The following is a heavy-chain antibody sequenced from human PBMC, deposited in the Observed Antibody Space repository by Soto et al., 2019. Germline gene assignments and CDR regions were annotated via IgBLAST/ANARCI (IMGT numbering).Heavy chain of an antibody. CDR1: GFTFSTSW. Sequence: SVGSLRLSCAASGFTFSTSWMDWVRQTPGKGLEWVANINQDGSEKNYVDSVKGRFTISRDNAKNSQFLQMSSLTAEDSGLYYCTRYLDFWGQGTLVTVSS. CDR3: TRYLDF. V-gene: IGHV3-7*01. CDR2: INQDGSEK. J-gene: IGHJ4*02.